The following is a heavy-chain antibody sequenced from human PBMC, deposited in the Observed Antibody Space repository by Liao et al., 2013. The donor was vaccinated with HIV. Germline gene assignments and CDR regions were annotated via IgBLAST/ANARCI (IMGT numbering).Heavy chain of an antibody. J-gene: IGHJ6*03. D-gene: IGHD3-10*01. CDR2: IYASGTT. CDR3: AREDPTDSGYYYYYMDV. V-gene: IGHV4-4*07. CDR1: GGSISPYY. Sequence: HVQLQESGPGLVKPSETLSLTCSVSGGSISPYYWSWIRQPAGKGLEWIGRIYASGTTSYSPSLDRRTTMSVDRSKNQFALKLTSVTAADTAVYYCAREDPTDSGYYYYYMDVWGKGTTVTVSS.